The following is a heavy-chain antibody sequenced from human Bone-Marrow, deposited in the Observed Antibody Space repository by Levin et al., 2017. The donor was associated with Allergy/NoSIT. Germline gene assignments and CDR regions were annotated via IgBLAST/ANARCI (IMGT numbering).Heavy chain of an antibody. Sequence: GESLKISCKGSGYYFPTYWIGWVRQMPAKGLEWMGIIYPGDSDTRYSPSFQGHVTISADKSINTAYLQWNSLKASDTAIYYCARLGCSGANCFFFDYWGQGNVVTVSS. J-gene: IGHJ4*02. CDR2: IYPGDSDT. CDR1: GYYFPTYW. D-gene: IGHD5-12*01. CDR3: ARLGCSGANCFFFDY. V-gene: IGHV5-51*01.